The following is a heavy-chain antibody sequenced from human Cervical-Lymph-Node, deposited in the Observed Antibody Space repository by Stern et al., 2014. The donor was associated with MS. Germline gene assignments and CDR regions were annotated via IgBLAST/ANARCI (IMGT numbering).Heavy chain of an antibody. CDR2: MNPHSGNT. CDR3: AREPMGAANYFDY. D-gene: IGHD1-26*01. Sequence: QVQLVQSGAEVMQPGASMRVSCKTSGYTFRNFDINWVRQAPGQGLEWMGWMNPHSGNTGYAQRFQGRVSMTRDNSINTAYMELSGLTSEDTAIYFCAREPMGAANYFDYWGQGILVTVSS. CDR1: GYTFRNFD. J-gene: IGHJ4*02. V-gene: IGHV1-8*01.